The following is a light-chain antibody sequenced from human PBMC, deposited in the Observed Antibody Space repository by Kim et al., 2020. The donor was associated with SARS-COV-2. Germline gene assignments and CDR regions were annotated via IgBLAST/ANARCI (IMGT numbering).Light chain of an antibody. CDR3: QHYGNSQWT. Sequence: EIVLTQSPVTLSLSPGEGATLSCRASQSVRSSYLAWYQQKPGQAPRLLIYGASSRATDIPDRFSGSGSGTDFTLTISRLEPEDFAVYYCQHYGNSQWTFGQGTKVDIK. V-gene: IGKV3-20*01. J-gene: IGKJ1*01. CDR1: QSVRSSY. CDR2: GAS.